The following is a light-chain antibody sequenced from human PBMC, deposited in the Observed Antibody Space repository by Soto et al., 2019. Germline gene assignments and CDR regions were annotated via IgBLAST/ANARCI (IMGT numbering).Light chain of an antibody. CDR1: SGSIASNY. V-gene: IGLV6-57*03. CDR3: QSYDSSNYV. CDR2: EDN. Sequence: NFMLTQPNSVSESPGKTVTISCTRSSGSIASNYVQWYQQRPGSAPTTVIYEDNQRPSGVPDRFSGSIDSSSNSASLTISGLKTEDEADYYCQSYDSSNYVFGTGTKLTVL. J-gene: IGLJ1*01.